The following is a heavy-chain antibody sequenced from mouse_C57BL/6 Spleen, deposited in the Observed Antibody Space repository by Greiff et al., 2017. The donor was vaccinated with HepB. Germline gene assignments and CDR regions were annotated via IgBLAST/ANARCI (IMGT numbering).Heavy chain of an antibody. CDR2: IYPGDGDT. D-gene: IGHD3-2*02. J-gene: IGHJ3*01. CDR3: AREGDSSGPWFAY. V-gene: IGHV1-82*01. Sequence: VQLQQSGPELVKPGASVKISCKASGYAFSSSWMNWVKQRPGKGLEWIGRIYPGDGDTNYNGKFKGKATLTADKSSSTAYMQLSSLTSEDSAVYFCAREGDSSGPWFAYWGQGTLVTVSA. CDR1: GYAFSSSW.